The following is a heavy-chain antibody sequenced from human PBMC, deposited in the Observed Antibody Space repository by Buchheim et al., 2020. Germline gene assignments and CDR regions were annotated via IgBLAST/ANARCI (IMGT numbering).Heavy chain of an antibody. V-gene: IGHV4-34*01. D-gene: IGHD3-3*01. J-gene: IGHJ5*02. CDR3: ARGHEGSITIFGVVIIHWFDP. Sequence: QVQLQQWGAGLLKPSETLSLTCAVYGGSFSGFYWSWIRQPPGKGLEWIGEINHSGSTNYNPSLKSRVTISVDTSKNQLSLNLSSVTAADTAVYYCARGHEGSITIFGVVIIHWFDPWGQGTL. CDR1: GGSFSGFY. CDR2: INHSGST.